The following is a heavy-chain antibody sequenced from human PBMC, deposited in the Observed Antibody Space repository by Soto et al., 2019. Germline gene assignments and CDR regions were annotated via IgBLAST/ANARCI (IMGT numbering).Heavy chain of an antibody. J-gene: IGHJ6*02. CDR2: IRVSDGSE. Sequence: PGGSLGLSCAPSGFTFTNYAMSWVRQAPGKGLEWVSTIRVSDGSEKYADFVEGRFTISRDTSKNTLSLQMNSLRAEDTAVYYCAGDYIRLNSLNSNYYSFGMDVWGQGTTVTVSS. CDR3: AGDYIRLNSLNSNYYSFGMDV. CDR1: GFTFTNYA. D-gene: IGHD4-17*01. V-gene: IGHV3-23*01.